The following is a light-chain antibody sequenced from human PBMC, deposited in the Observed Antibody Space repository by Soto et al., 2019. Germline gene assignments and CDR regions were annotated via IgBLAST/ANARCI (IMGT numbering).Light chain of an antibody. V-gene: IGLV1-47*01. Sequence: QSVLTQPPSASGTPGQTVTISCSGDSSTFANNYVHWYQQVPGAAPKLLIYRSDQRPSGVPERFSGSKSGTSASLTISGLRPEDEAQYYCAAYTGNWNGPVFGGGTKLTVL. CDR3: AAYTGNWNGPV. J-gene: IGLJ2*01. CDR2: RSD. CDR1: SSTFANNY.